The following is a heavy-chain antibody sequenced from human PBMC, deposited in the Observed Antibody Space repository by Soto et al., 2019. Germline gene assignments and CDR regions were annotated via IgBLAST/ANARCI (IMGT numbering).Heavy chain of an antibody. J-gene: IGHJ6*02. CDR1: GDSRSRFY. D-gene: IGHD6-19*01. CDR2: IYTSGST. CDR3: ARDSVAGAMDV. Sequence: SETLSLTCTVSGDSRSRFYWSWFRQSAGKGLEWIGRIYTSGSTTYNPSLQSRVTMSLDTSKNQLSLKLSSVTAADTAVYYCARDSVAGAMDVWGQGTTVTVS. V-gene: IGHV4-4*07.